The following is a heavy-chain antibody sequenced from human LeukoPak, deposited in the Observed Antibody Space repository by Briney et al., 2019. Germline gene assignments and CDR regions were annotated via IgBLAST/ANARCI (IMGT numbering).Heavy chain of an antibody. CDR1: GGSISSFY. CDR2: IYYSGST. D-gene: IGHD3-22*01. CDR3: ARARMYYYDSSGYYPLGYYYYYMDV. Sequence: SETLSLTCPVSGGSISSFYWSWIRPPPGKGLGWIGYIYYSGSTNYNPSPTSRVTISVDTSKNHFSLKLSSVTAADTAVYYCARARMYYYDSSGYYPLGYYYYYMDVWGKGTTVTVSS. J-gene: IGHJ6*03. V-gene: IGHV4-59*01.